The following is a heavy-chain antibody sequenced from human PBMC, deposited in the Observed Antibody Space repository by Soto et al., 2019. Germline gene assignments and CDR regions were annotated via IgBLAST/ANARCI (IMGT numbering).Heavy chain of an antibody. CDR2: IWYDGSNK. V-gene: IGHV3-33*01. D-gene: IGHD3-10*01. CDR3: ARSYGSGSYYRSDYYYGMDV. CDR1: GFTFSSYG. Sequence: GGSLRLSCAASGFTFSSYGMHWVRQAPGKGLEWVAVIWYDGSNKYYADSVKGRFTISRDNSKNTLYLQMNSLRAEDTAVYYCARSYGSGSYYRSDYYYGMDVWGQGTTVTVSS. J-gene: IGHJ6*02.